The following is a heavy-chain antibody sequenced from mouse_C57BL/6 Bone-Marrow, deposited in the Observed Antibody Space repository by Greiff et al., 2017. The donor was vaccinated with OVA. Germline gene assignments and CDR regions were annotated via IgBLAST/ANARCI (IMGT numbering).Heavy chain of an antibody. Sequence: QVQLQQSGAELVMPGASVKLSCKASGYTFTSYWMHWVKQRPGQGLEWIGEIDPSDSYTNYNQKFKGKSTLTVDKSSSTAYMQLSSLTSEYSAVYYCARSDGYYVLLYWYFDVWGTGTTVTVSS. J-gene: IGHJ1*03. D-gene: IGHD2-3*01. CDR1: GYTFTSYW. V-gene: IGHV1-69*01. CDR2: IDPSDSYT. CDR3: ARSDGYYVLLYWYFDV.